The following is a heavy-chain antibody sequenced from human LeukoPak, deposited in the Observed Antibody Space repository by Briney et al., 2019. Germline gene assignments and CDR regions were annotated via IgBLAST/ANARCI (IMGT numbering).Heavy chain of an antibody. CDR1: GYSFTTYG. D-gene: IGHD6-6*01. CDR2: ISAYNGNT. CDR3: ARDMIAVRPNWFDP. V-gene: IGHV1-18*01. J-gene: IGHJ5*02. Sequence: ASVKVSCKASGYSFTTYGISGVRQAPGQGLEWMGWISAYNGNTNYAQKLQGRVTMTTDTSTSTAYIEMRSLRSDATAVYYCARDMIAVRPNWFDPWGQGTLVTVSS.